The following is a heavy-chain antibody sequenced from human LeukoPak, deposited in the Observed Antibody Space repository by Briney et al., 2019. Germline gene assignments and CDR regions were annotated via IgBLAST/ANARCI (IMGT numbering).Heavy chain of an antibody. V-gene: IGHV4-59*01. D-gene: IGHD6-13*01. CDR3: ARGVYIAAAQYGY. CDR1: GGSISSYY. CDR2: IYYSGTT. Sequence: SETLSLTCTISGGSISSYYWGWIRQPPGKGLEWIGYIYYSGTTNYNPSLKSRVTISVDTSKNQFSLKLSSVTAADTAVYYCARGVYIAAAQYGYWGQGTLVTVSS. J-gene: IGHJ4*02.